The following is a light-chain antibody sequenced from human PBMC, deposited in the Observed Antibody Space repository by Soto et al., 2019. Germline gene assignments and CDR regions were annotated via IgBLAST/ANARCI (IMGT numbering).Light chain of an antibody. V-gene: IGKV3-15*01. Sequence: EIVMTQSPATLSVSPGERATLSCRASQSVSSNLAWYQQKPGQAPRPVIYGATTRATGIPARFSGSGSGTEFTLTISSLQSEDFAVYYCQQGGTFGQGTKVDIK. CDR1: QSVSSN. CDR3: QQGGT. CDR2: GAT. J-gene: IGKJ1*01.